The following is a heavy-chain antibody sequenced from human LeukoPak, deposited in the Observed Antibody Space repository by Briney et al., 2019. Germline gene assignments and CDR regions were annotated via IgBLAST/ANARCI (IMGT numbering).Heavy chain of an antibody. CDR3: ARDSEGYQLLKGFDY. CDR1: GFTFSTYT. D-gene: IGHD2-2*01. V-gene: IGHV3-21*01. J-gene: IGHJ4*02. CDR2: ISHSNHYI. Sequence: GGSLRLSCAASGFTFSTYTMNWVRQAPGKGLEGISSISHSNHYIYYADSVKGRFTISRDNTKNSLSLQKNSLRAEDTAVYCCARDSEGYQLLKGFDYWGLGTLVTVSS.